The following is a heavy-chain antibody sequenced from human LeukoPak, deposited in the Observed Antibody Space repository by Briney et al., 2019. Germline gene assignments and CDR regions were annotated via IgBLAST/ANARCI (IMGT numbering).Heavy chain of an antibody. D-gene: IGHD2-21*01. CDR3: ARDLGELGFDY. CDR1: GFTFSSYS. Sequence: AGGSLRLSCAASGFTFSSYSMNWVRQAPGKGLEWVSSISSSSSYIYYADSVKGRFTISRDNAKNSLYRQMNSPRAEDTAVYYCARDLGELGFDYWGQGTLVTVSS. V-gene: IGHV3-21*01. CDR2: ISSSSSYI. J-gene: IGHJ4*02.